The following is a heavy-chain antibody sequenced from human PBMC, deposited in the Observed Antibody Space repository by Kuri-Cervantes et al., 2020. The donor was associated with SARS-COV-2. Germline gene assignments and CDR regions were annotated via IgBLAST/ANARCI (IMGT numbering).Heavy chain of an antibody. CDR2: INPNSGGT. CDR1: GYTFTDFP. V-gene: IGHV1-2*02. D-gene: IGHD2-2*01. CDR3: ARSVPTSTSSSWHP. Sequence: ASVKVSCKASGYTFTDFPIYWVRQVPGQRLEWVGWINPNSGGTNFAQNFQDRVSLTRDTSINTAFMELSTLRSDDTAIYYCARSVPTSTSSSWHPWGPGTLVTVSS. J-gene: IGHJ5*02.